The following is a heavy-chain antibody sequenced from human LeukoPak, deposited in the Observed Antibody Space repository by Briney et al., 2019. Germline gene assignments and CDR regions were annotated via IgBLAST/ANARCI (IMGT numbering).Heavy chain of an antibody. D-gene: IGHD7-27*01. CDR3: ARDGDLIFDY. V-gene: IGHV3-21*01. CDR2: ISSSSSYI. Sequence: GGSLRLSCAASGFTFSSYSMNWVRQAPGKGLEWVSSISSSSSYIYYADSVKGRFTISRDNAKNSLYLQTNSLRAEDTAVYYCARDGDLIFDYWGQGTLVTVSS. CDR1: GFTFSSYS. J-gene: IGHJ4*02.